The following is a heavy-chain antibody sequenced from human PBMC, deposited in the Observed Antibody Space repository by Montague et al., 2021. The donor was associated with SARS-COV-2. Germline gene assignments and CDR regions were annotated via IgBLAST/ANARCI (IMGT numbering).Heavy chain of an antibody. D-gene: IGHD3-10*01. V-gene: IGHV4-39*02. CDR3: ARGMIRGVTTPFDY. CDR1: SGSIISSGYY. CDR2: IYYSETT. Sequence: SETLSLTCSVSSGSIISSGYYWGWIRQPPGKELEWIGNIYYSETTYYNPSLQSRGTISVDASKNHLSLRLSSVTAADTAVYFCARGMIRGVTTPFDYWGQGSQVTVSS. J-gene: IGHJ4*02.